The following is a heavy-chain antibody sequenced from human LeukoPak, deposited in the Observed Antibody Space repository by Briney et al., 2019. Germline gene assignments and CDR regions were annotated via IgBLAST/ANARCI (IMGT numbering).Heavy chain of an antibody. Sequence: EASVKVSCKASGGTFSSYAISWVRQAPGQGLAWMGRIIPILGIANYAQKFQGRVTITADKSTSTAYMELSSLRSEDTAVYYCASTSGGGEDYDSSGYDAFDIWGQGTMVTVSS. CDR2: IIPILGIA. J-gene: IGHJ3*02. D-gene: IGHD3-22*01. CDR1: GGTFSSYA. CDR3: ASTSGGGEDYDSSGYDAFDI. V-gene: IGHV1-69*04.